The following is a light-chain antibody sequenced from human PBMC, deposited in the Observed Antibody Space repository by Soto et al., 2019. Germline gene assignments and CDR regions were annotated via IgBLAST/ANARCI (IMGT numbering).Light chain of an antibody. CDR3: QQRSNWPPIT. V-gene: IGKV3-11*01. J-gene: IGKJ5*01. Sequence: EIVLTQSPATLSLSPGERATLSCRASQSVRTTLAWYHQKPGQAPRLLIYDASNSDTGIPARFSGSGSGTDFTLTISSLEPEDFAVYYCQQRSNWPPITFGQGTRLEIK. CDR1: QSVRTT. CDR2: DAS.